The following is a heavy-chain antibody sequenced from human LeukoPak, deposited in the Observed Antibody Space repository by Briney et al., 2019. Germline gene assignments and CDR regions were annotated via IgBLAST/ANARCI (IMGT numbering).Heavy chain of an antibody. CDR3: ATSLRFLEWLLY. CDR2: INPSGGST. CDR1: GYTFTSYY. V-gene: IGHV1-46*01. Sequence: ASVKVSCKASGYTFTSYYMHWVRQAPGQGLEWMGIINPSGGSTSYAQKFQGRVTMTRDTSTCTVYMELSSLRSEDTAVYYCATSLRFLEWLLYWGQGTLVTVSS. D-gene: IGHD3-3*01. J-gene: IGHJ4*02.